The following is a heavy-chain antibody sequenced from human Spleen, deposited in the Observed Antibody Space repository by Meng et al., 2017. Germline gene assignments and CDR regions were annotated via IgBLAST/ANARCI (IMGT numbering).Heavy chain of an antibody. J-gene: IGHJ4*02. CDR3: ARGAYHYGSGSYFGN. Sequence: SETLSLTCTVSGGSISSYYWSWIRQPAGKGLEWIGRIYTSGSTNYNPSLKSRVTISLDTPKKQFSLKLKSVTAADTAVYYCARGAYHYGSGSYFGNWGQGTLVTGSS. CDR1: GGSISSYY. CDR2: IYTSGST. D-gene: IGHD3-10*01. V-gene: IGHV4-4*07.